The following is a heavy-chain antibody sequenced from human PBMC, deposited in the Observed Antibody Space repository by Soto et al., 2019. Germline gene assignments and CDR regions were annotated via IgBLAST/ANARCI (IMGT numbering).Heavy chain of an antibody. J-gene: IGHJ4*02. CDR2: IYYSGST. CDR1: GGSSDTYY. V-gene: IGHV4-59*01. D-gene: IGHD3-3*01. Sequence: SETQSLTCNVSGGSSDTYYGSWIRQPPGKGLEWIGYIYYSGSTNYNPSLKSRVTISVDTSKNQFSLKLSSVTAADTAVYYCARAPTGRPTYYDFWSGYYGPRAEKLYYFDYWGQGTLVTVSS. CDR3: ARAPTGRPTYYDFWSGYYGPRAEKLYYFDY.